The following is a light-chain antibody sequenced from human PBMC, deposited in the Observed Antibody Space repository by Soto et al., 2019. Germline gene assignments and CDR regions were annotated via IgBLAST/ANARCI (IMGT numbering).Light chain of an antibody. J-gene: IGLJ1*01. CDR3: SSYTSSSSYV. CDR1: NSNIGSNY. Sequence: QSVLTQPPSASGTPGQTVTISCSGSNSNIGSNYVFWYQQLPGAAPKLMIYEVSNRPSGVSNRFSGSKSGNTASLTISGLQAEDEADYYCSSYTSSSSYVFGTGTKLTVL. CDR2: EVS. V-gene: IGLV2-14*01.